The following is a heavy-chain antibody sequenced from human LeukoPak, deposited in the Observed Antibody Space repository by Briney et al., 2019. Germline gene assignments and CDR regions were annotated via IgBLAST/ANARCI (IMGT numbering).Heavy chain of an antibody. CDR2: IYYSGST. Sequence: PSETLSLTCTVSGGSISSYYWSWIRQPPGKGLEWIGYIYYSGSTNYNPSLKSRVTISVDTSKNQFSLKLSSVTAADTAVYYCARMYYAYAFDIWGQGTMVTVSS. D-gene: IGHD2-8*01. CDR1: GGSISSYY. V-gene: IGHV4-59*01. J-gene: IGHJ3*02. CDR3: ARMYYAYAFDI.